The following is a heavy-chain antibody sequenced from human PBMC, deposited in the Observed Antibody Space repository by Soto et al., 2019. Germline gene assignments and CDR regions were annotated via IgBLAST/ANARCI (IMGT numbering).Heavy chain of an antibody. CDR2: IYYSGST. V-gene: IGHV4-39*01. CDR1: GGSISSSSYY. CDR3: ARLLKFSGWPTEHFDY. J-gene: IGHJ4*02. Sequence: SETLSLTCTVSGGSISSSSYYWGWIRQPPGKGLEWIGSIYYSGSTYYNPSLKSRVTISVDTSKNQFSLKLSSVTAADTAVYYCARLLKFSGWPTEHFDYWGQGTLVTVSS. D-gene: IGHD6-19*01.